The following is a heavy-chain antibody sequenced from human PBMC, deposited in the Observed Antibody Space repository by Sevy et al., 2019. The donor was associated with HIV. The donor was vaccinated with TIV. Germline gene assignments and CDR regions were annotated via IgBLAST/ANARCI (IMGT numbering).Heavy chain of an antibody. J-gene: IGHJ4*02. CDR3: ARALGVMVQGGGYYFDY. CDR2: ISYDGSDK. D-gene: IGHD3-10*01. CDR1: GFTFSSYA. Sequence: GGSLRLSFAASGFTFSSYAMHWVRQAPGKGLEWVAVISYDGSDKNYSDSVKGRFTISRDNSKNTLSLQMNSLRADDTAVYYCARALGVMVQGGGYYFDYWGQGTLVTVSS. V-gene: IGHV3-30*04.